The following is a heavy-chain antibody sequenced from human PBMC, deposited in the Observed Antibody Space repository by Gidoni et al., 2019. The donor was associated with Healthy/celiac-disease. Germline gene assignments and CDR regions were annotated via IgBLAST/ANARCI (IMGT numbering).Heavy chain of an antibody. D-gene: IGHD4-17*01. CDR3: AKDLTAPYGDYVWAFDI. CDR2: ISGSGGST. V-gene: IGHV3-23*01. Sequence: EVQLLESGGGLVQPGGSLRLSCAASGFTVSSYAMSWVRQAPGKGLELVSAISGSGGSTYYADSVKGRFTISRDNSKNTLYLQMNSLRAEDTAVYYCAKDLTAPYGDYVWAFDIWGQGTMVTVSS. J-gene: IGHJ3*02. CDR1: GFTVSSYA.